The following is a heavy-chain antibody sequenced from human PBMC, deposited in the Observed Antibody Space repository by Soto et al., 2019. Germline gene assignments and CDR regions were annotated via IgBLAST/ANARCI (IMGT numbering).Heavy chain of an antibody. CDR1: GYTFTSYG. CDR2: ISAYNGNT. Sequence: ASVKVSCKASGYTFTSYGISWVRQAPGQGLEWMGWISAYNGNTNYAQKLQGRVTMTTDTSTSTAYMELRSLRSDDTAVYYCARDSDIVVVPAREESYYYYMDVWGKGTTVTVSS. J-gene: IGHJ6*03. D-gene: IGHD2-2*01. CDR3: ARDSDIVVVPAREESYYYYMDV. V-gene: IGHV1-18*01.